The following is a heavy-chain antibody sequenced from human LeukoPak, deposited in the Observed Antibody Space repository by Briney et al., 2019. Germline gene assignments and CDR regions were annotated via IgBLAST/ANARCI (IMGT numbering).Heavy chain of an antibody. CDR1: GFTVSGSY. CDR3: ARLVVDSHASDV. J-gene: IGHJ3*01. D-gene: IGHD6-19*01. V-gene: IGHV3-53*01. CDR2: LYSVGTI. Sequence: PGGSLRLSCAASGFTVSGSYMSWIRQAPGKGLEWVSILYSVGTIYYADSVKGRFTISRDNSKNTLYLQMNSLRVEDAAVYYCARLVVDSHASDVWGQGTMVTVSS.